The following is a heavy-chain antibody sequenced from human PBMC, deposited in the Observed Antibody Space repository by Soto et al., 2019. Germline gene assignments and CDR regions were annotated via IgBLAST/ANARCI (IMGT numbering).Heavy chain of an antibody. CDR3: ARDRATVTSRLNNYYYYGMDV. CDR1: GGSISSGGYY. CDR2: IYYSGST. V-gene: IGHV4-31*03. D-gene: IGHD4-17*01. J-gene: IGHJ6*02. Sequence: PSETLSLTCTVSGGSISSGGYYWSWIRQHPGKGLEWIGYIYYSGSTYYNPSLKSRVTISVDTSKNQFSLKLSSVTAADTAVYYCARDRATVTSRLNNYYYYGMDVWGQGTTVT.